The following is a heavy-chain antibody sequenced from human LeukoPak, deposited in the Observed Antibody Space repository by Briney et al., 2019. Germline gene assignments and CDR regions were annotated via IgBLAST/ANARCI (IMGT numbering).Heavy chain of an antibody. CDR3: ARDGSSGWTWYFDY. Sequence: GGSLRLSCAASGFTFSSYAMHWVRQAPGKGLEWVAVISYNGSNKYYADSVKGRFTISRDNSKNTLYLQMNSLRAEDTAVYYCARDGSSGWTWYFDYWGQGTLVTVSS. J-gene: IGHJ4*02. D-gene: IGHD6-19*01. CDR2: ISYNGSNK. V-gene: IGHV3-30-3*01. CDR1: GFTFSSYA.